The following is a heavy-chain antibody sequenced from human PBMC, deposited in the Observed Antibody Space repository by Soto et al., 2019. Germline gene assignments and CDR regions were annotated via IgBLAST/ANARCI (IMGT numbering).Heavy chain of an antibody. CDR1: GFTFSSYA. CDR3: AKNYFFDS. Sequence: GGSLRLSCAASGFTFSSYAMSWARQAPRKGLEWVSSIGVSSDAYYADSVKGRFTISRDNSRNTLYLQMNSLRAEDTALYYCAKNYFFDSWGQGTLVTVSS. J-gene: IGHJ4*02. V-gene: IGHV3-23*01. CDR2: IGVSSDA.